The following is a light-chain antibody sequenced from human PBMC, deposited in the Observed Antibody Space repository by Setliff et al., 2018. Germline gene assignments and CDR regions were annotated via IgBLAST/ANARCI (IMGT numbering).Light chain of an antibody. CDR2: GAS. V-gene: IGKV3-15*01. Sequence: EIVMTQSPATLSVSPGERATLSCRASQSVSSNLIWYQQKPGQAPRLLIYGASTRPTGIPARFSGSGSGTEFTLTINSLQSEDFAVYYCLHYINWPYTFGQGTRLEIK. CDR1: QSVSSN. J-gene: IGKJ5*01. CDR3: LHYINWPYT.